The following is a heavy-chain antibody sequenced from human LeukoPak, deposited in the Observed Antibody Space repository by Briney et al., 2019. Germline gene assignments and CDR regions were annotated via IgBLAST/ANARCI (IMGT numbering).Heavy chain of an antibody. J-gene: IGHJ4*02. Sequence: GGSLRLSCSASGFTLSSYAMHWVRQAPGKGLEYVSAISSNGGSTYYADSVKGRFTISRDNSENTLYLQMSSLRAEDTAVYYCVKFIRYFDWLYIDHWGQGTLDTVSS. CDR1: GFTLSSYA. CDR3: VKFIRYFDWLYIDH. V-gene: IGHV3-64D*06. D-gene: IGHD3-9*01. CDR2: ISSNGGST.